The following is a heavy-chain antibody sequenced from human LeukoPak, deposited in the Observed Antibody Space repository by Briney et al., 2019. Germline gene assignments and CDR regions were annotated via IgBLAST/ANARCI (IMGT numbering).Heavy chain of an antibody. CDR1: GGSISSSSYY. V-gene: IGHV4-39*07. CDR2: IYYSRST. Sequence: SETLSLTCTVSGGSISSSSYYWVWIRQPPGKGLEWIGSIYYSRSTYYNPSLKSRVTISVDTSKNQFSLKLSSVTAADTAVYYCARGRSHTPFGIAASRAAKRYYFDYWGQGTLVTVSS. CDR3: ARGRSHTPFGIAASRAAKRYYFDY. J-gene: IGHJ4*02. D-gene: IGHD6-25*01.